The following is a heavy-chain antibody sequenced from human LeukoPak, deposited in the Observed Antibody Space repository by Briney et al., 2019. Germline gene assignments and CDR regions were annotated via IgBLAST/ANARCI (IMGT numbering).Heavy chain of an antibody. CDR3: AKGHIPNYYYYMDV. CDR2: ISGSGGST. J-gene: IGHJ6*03. Sequence: PGGSLRLSCAASGFTFSIYAMSWVRQAPGKGLEWVSAISGSGGSTYYADSVKGRFTISRDNSKNTLYLQMNSLRAEDTAVYYCAKGHIPNYYYYMDVWGKGTTVTVSS. CDR1: GFTFSIYA. V-gene: IGHV3-23*01.